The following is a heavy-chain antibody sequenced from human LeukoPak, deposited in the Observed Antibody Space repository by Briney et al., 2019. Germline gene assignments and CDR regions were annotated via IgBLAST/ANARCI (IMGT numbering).Heavy chain of an antibody. D-gene: IGHD2-21*02. Sequence: GSLRLSCVASGFTVSSNYMSWIRQPPGKGLEWIGEINHSGSTNYNPSLKSRVTISVDTSKNQFSLRLSSVTAADTAVYYCARGGFYCGGDCYVDYWGQGTLVTVSS. V-gene: IGHV4-34*01. J-gene: IGHJ4*02. CDR2: INHSGST. CDR3: ARGGFYCGGDCYVDY. CDR1: GFTVSSNY.